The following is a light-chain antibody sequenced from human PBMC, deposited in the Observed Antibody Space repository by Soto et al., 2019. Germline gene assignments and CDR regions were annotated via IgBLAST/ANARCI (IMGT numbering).Light chain of an antibody. Sequence: EIVMTQSPATLSVSPGERATLSCRASQSVNNYVAWYQQKPGQAPRLLIYDASNRATGIPARFSGSGSGTDFTLTISSLEPEDFAVYYCQQRSNRLFGPGTKVDIK. CDR1: QSVNNY. J-gene: IGKJ3*01. V-gene: IGKV3-11*01. CDR3: QQRSNRL. CDR2: DAS.